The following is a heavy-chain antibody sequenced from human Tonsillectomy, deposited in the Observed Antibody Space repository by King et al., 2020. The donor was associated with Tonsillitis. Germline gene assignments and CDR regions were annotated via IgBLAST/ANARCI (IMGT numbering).Heavy chain of an antibody. D-gene: IGHD4-17*01. V-gene: IGHV4-31*03. J-gene: IGHJ4*02. CDR3: VGNRDYGDYVDF. Sequence: QLQESGPGLVRPSQTLSLICSVSGDSLTSGGYFWSWIRQHPDKCLEWIGSIYHSGPPYHTPSLRSRLFMSVDTPKNQFSLRLTSVTAADTAVYYCVGNRDYGDYVDFWGQGTLVAVSS. CDR2: IYHSGPP. CDR1: GDSLTSGGYF.